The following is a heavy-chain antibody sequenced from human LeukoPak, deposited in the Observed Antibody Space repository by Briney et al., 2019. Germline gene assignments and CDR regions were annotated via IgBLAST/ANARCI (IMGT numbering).Heavy chain of an antibody. CDR3: ARDLQLLWDC. D-gene: IGHD2-2*01. CDR1: GFTFSSYE. CDR2: ISSSGSTI. Sequence: GGSLRLSCAASGFTFSSYEMNWVRQAPGKGLEWVSYISSSGSTIYYADSVKGRFTISRDNAKNSLYLQMNSLRAEDTAVYYCARDLQLLWDCWGQGTLVTVSS. V-gene: IGHV3-48*03. J-gene: IGHJ4*02.